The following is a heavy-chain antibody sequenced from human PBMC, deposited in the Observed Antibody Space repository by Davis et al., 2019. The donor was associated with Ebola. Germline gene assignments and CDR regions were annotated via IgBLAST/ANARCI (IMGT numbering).Heavy chain of an antibody. V-gene: IGHV4-4*02. CDR3: ARDAGGSSWSGGY. J-gene: IGHJ4*02. D-gene: IGHD6-13*01. CDR1: GASISCINW. CDR2: IYHSGST. Sequence: PSETLSLTCAVSGASISCINWWSWVRQPPGKGLEWIGEIYHSGSTNYNPSLKSRVTISVDKSKNQFSLKLSSVTAADTAVYYCARDAGGSSWSGGYWGQGTLVTVSS.